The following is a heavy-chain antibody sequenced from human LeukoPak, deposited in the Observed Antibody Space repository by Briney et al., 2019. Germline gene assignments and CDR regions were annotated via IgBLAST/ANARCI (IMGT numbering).Heavy chain of an antibody. CDR2: INPSGGST. CDR1: GGTFSSYA. CDR3: ARDLIAPSSDAFDI. D-gene: IGHD2-21*01. J-gene: IGHJ3*02. Sequence: ASVKVSCKASGGTFSSYAISWVRQAPGQGLEWMGIINPSGGSTSYAQKFQGRVTMTRDTSTSTVYMELSSLRSEDTAVYYCARDLIAPSSDAFDIWGQGTMVTVSS. V-gene: IGHV1-46*01.